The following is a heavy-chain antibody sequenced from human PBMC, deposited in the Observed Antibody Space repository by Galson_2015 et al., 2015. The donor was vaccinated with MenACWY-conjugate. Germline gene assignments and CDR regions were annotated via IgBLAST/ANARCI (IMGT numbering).Heavy chain of an antibody. CDR2: IKEDGSEK. Sequence: SLRLSCAASGFGFSTYWMSWVRQAPGKGLEWVANIKEDGSEKYYVDSVKGRFTISRDNAKNSLYLQMNSLRAEDTAVYYRALSITMFDYWGQGTLVTVFS. CDR3: ALSITMFDY. J-gene: IGHJ4*02. CDR1: GFGFSTYW. V-gene: IGHV3-7*03. D-gene: IGHD3-3*01.